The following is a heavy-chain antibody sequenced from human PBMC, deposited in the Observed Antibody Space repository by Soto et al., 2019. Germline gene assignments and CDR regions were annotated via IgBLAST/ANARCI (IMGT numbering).Heavy chain of an antibody. CDR1: GFTFSSYA. CDR2: ISSNGGST. Sequence: GESLKISCSASGFTFSSYAMHWVRQAPGKGLEYVSAISSNGGSTYYADSVKGRFTISRDNSKNTLYLQMSSLRAEDTAVYYCVKDLIPLGDPDAFDIWGQGTMVTVSS. D-gene: IGHD2-21*02. J-gene: IGHJ3*02. V-gene: IGHV3-64D*08. CDR3: VKDLIPLGDPDAFDI.